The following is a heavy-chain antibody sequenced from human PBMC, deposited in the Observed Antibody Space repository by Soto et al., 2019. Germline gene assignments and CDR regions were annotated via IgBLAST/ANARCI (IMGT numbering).Heavy chain of an antibody. D-gene: IGHD3-9*01. CDR2: ISRSGNST. V-gene: IGHV3-23*01. J-gene: IGHJ4*02. CDR1: GLSFSSYA. Sequence: EVQVLESGGGLAQPGRSLRLSCAVSGLSFSSYAMTWVRQSPGKGQEWVSSISRSGNSTYSADSVRGRFTISRDNSKNTLYLQMNSLRAEDTAVYYCAKDAKILDWLPTSYYFDFWGQGTLVTVSS. CDR3: AKDAKILDWLPTSYYFDF.